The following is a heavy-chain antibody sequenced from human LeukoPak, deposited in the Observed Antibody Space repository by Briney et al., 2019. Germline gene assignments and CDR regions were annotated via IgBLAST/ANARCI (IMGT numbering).Heavy chain of an antibody. J-gene: IGHJ3*02. V-gene: IGHV3-21*06. CDR3: ARDSTMIVVVDAFDI. CDR2: ISSSSDYI. Sequence: GGSLRLSCAASGFTFSDYSMNWVRQAPGKGLEWVSSISSSSDYIYYADSVQGRFTISRDNAINSLYLQMNSLRAEDSAVYYCARDSTMIVVVDAFDIWGQGTMVTVSS. D-gene: IGHD3-22*01. CDR1: GFTFSDYS.